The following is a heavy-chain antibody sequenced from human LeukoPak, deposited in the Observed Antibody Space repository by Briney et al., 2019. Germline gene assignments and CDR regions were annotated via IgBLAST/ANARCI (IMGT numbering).Heavy chain of an antibody. CDR3: ARGSPTRYCSSTSCYALLLWFGELFAYFDY. CDR2: MNPNSGNT. D-gene: IGHD2-2*01. Sequence: ALVKVSCKASGYTFTSYDINWVRQATGQGLEWMGWMNPNSGNTGYAQKFQGRVTITRNTSISTAYMELSSLRSEDTAVYYCARGSPTRYCSSTSCYALLLWFGELFAYFDYWGQGTLVTVSS. J-gene: IGHJ4*02. V-gene: IGHV1-8*03. CDR1: GYTFTSYD.